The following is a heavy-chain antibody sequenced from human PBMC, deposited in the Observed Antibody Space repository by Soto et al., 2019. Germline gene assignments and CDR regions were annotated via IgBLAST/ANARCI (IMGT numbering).Heavy chain of an antibody. Sequence: EVQLVESGGGLVQPGGSLRLSCAASGFSLSDYWMNWVRQAPGKGLEWVAIIKQDGSNRYYVDSVKGRFTISRDNAKNSLYLQMRSLRVEDTALYYCARGRGWLHDYWGQGTLVTVSS. CDR3: ARGRGWLHDY. V-gene: IGHV3-7*01. CDR1: GFSLSDYW. D-gene: IGHD6-19*01. CDR2: IKQDGSNR. J-gene: IGHJ4*02.